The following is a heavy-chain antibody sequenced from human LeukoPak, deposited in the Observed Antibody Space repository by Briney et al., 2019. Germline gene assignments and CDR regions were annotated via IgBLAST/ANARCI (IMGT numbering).Heavy chain of an antibody. CDR2: ITSSGEST. D-gene: IGHD3-22*01. J-gene: IGHJ5*02. V-gene: IGHV3-23*01. CDR3: ARDRPNYYGSNGHYYQRNGDH. CDR1: EFSSSIYA. Sequence: GGSLRLSCAASEFSSSIYAMSWVRQAPGKGLEWVSSITSSGESTYYVGSVKGRFTISRDNSKNTVYLQMNSLRAEDTAVYYCARDRPNYYGSNGHYYQRNGDHWGQGTLVTVSS.